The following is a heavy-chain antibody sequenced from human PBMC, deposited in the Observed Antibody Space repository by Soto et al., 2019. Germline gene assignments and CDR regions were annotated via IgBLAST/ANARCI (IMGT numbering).Heavy chain of an antibody. CDR1: GGSISNFY. Sequence: PSETLSPTCTVFGGSISNFYWSWIRQPPGKGLEWIGYVYYTGSTSYNPSLKRRVTFSADSSRGQFSLRLNSVTAADTAVYYCARTVLGPDLLADSFVDYYYYMDVWGQGTTVTVSS. CDR2: VYYTGST. CDR3: ARTVLGPDLLADSFVDYYYYMDV. D-gene: IGHD3-9*01. J-gene: IGHJ6*03. V-gene: IGHV4-59*08.